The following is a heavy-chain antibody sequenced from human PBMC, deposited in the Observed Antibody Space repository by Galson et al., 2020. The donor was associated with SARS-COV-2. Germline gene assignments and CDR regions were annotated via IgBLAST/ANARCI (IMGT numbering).Heavy chain of an antibody. J-gene: IGHJ6*03. D-gene: IGHD2-21*02. V-gene: IGHV4-4*02. Sequence: SQTLSLTCAVSGGSISSSDWWGWVRQPPGKGLEWIGEIYHSGYINYNPSPKSRVTMSVDTSKNQFSLKLSSVTAADTALYYCSRIIVTAYYFSYMDVWGKGTTVTVSS. CDR3: SRIIVTAYYFSYMDV. CDR1: GGSISSSDW. CDR2: IYHSGYI.